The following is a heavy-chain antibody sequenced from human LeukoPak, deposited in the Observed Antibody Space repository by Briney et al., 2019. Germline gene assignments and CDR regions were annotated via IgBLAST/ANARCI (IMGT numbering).Heavy chain of an antibody. CDR1: GFTFSSYS. Sequence: GGSLRLSCAASGFTFSSYSMNWVRQAPGKGLEWVSSISSSSSYIYYADSVKGRFTISRDNSKNTLYLQMNSLRAEDTAVYYCAKKFRRSGGSYSDYWGQGTLVTVSS. CDR2: ISSSSSYI. J-gene: IGHJ4*02. CDR3: AKKFRRSGGSYSDY. V-gene: IGHV3-21*04. D-gene: IGHD1-26*01.